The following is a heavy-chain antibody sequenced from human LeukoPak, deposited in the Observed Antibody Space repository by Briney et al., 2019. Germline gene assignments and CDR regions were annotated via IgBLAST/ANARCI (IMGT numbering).Heavy chain of an antibody. Sequence: GASVKVSCKASGYTFTGYYMHWVRQAPGQGLEWMGWINTNTGNPMYAQGFTGRFVFSLDTSVSTAYLQISSLKAEDTAVYYCARDASTIRFDYWGQGTLVTVSS. CDR3: ARDASTIRFDY. V-gene: IGHV7-4-1*02. D-gene: IGHD5-24*01. CDR1: GYTFTGYY. J-gene: IGHJ4*02. CDR2: INTNTGNP.